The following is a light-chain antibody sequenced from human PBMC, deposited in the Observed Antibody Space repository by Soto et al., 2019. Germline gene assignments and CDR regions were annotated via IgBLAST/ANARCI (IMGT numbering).Light chain of an antibody. Sequence: QSVLTQPPSVSGAPGQTVTISCTGSSSNIGAGYDVHWYQQLPGTAPQLLIYGNNNRPSGVPDRFSGSKSGTSASLAITGLQAEDEADYYCQSYDDSLSGYVFGTGTKLTVL. CDR1: SSNIGAGYD. V-gene: IGLV1-40*01. CDR3: QSYDDSLSGYV. CDR2: GNN. J-gene: IGLJ1*01.